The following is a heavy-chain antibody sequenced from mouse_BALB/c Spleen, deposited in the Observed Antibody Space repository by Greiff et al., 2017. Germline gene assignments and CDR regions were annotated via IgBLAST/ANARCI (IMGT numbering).Heavy chain of an antibody. CDR1: GYSFTGYF. CDR3: GKSVSGNDYAMDY. Sequence: VQLKQSGAELVKPGASVKISCKASGYSFTGYFMNWVKQSHGKSLEWIGRINPYNGYTFYNQKFKGKATLTVDKSSSTAHMELLSLTSEDSAVYYCGKSVSGNDYAMDYWGQGTSVTVAS. CDR2: INPYNGYT. D-gene: IGHD2-1*01. J-gene: IGHJ4*01. V-gene: IGHV1-37*01.